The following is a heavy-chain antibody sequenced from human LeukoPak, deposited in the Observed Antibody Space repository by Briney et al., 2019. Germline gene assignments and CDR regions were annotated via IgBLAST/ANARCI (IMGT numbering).Heavy chain of an antibody. J-gene: IGHJ4*02. CDR3: ARERWLPDY. V-gene: IGHV4-39*07. CDR1: GGSISSSSYY. Sequence: MASETLSLTCTVSGGSISSSSYYWGWIRQPPGKGLEWIGRIYTSGSTNYNPSLKSRVTISVDTSKNQFSLKLSSVTAADTAVYYCARERWLPDYWGQGTLVTVSS. CDR2: IYTSGST. D-gene: IGHD5-24*01.